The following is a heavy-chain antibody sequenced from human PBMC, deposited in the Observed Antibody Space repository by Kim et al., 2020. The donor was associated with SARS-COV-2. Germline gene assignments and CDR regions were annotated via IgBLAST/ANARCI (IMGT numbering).Heavy chain of an antibody. D-gene: IGHD5-12*01. CDR1: GFTFSSYA. V-gene: IGHV3-30*04. CDR3: ARDSEMATIGLDYYYYYIDV. Sequence: GGSLRLSCAASGFTFSSYAMHWVRQAPGKGLEWVAVISYDGSNKYYADSVKGRFTISRDNSKNTLYLQMNSLRAEDTAVYYCARDSEMATIGLDYYYYYIDVWGKGTTVTVSS. CDR2: ISYDGSNK. J-gene: IGHJ6*03.